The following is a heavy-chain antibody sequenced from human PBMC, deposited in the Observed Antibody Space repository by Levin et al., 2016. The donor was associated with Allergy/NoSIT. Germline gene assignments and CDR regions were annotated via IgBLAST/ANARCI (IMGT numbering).Heavy chain of an antibody. Sequence: GESLKISCAASGFTFSTYDLHWVRQVKGKGLEWVSGIGTVGDTFYADSVKGRFSISRENAENSLYLQMNSLTAGDTAVYYCVRGSECSSTGCHRRWWFDPWGQGTRVTVSS. CDR2: IGTVGDT. CDR3: VRGSECSSTGCHRRWWFDP. CDR1: GFTFSTYD. V-gene: IGHV3-13*01. J-gene: IGHJ5*02. D-gene: IGHD2-2*02.